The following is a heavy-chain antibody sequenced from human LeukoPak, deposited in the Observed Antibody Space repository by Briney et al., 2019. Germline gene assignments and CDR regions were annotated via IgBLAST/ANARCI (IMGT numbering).Heavy chain of an antibody. CDR1: GYTFTAYY. CDR2: INPNSGGT. D-gene: IGHD2-15*01. CDR3: SRDLPDIVVVVAATWCSWFDP. V-gene: IGHV1-2*02. Sequence: ASVKLSCTASGYTFTAYYLHWVRQAPGQGLEWMGWINPNSGGTTYAQKFQGRVTMTRDTSISTPYLELSRLRSVDTAVYYCSRDLPDIVVVVAATWCSWFDPWGQGTLVTVSS. J-gene: IGHJ5*02.